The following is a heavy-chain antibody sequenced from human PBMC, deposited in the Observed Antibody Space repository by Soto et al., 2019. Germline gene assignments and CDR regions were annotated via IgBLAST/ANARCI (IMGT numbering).Heavy chain of an antibody. J-gene: IGHJ6*02. CDR3: ARYLYDFWSGSLPYYYYYGMDV. D-gene: IGHD3-3*01. V-gene: IGHV3-74*01. CDR1: GFTFSSYW. Sequence: GGSLRLSCAASGFTFSSYWMHWVRQAPGKGLVWVSRINSDGSSTSYADSVKGRFTISRDNAKNTLYLQMSSLRAEDTAVYYCARYLYDFWSGSLPYYYYYGMDVWGQGTTVTVSS. CDR2: INSDGSST.